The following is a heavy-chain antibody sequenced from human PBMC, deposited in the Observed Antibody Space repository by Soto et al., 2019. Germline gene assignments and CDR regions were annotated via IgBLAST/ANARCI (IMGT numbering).Heavy chain of an antibody. V-gene: IGHV3-33*01. CDR3: VSEGKAPTGTIHGCTTP. D-gene: IGHD1-1*01. Sequence: GGSLRLSCAASGFSFRDNAMHWVRQTPDKGLEWEAVIWNDGSNKFYADSVKVRFTISRDNWECTLDLHTNRLRGEDTAVYYFVSEGKAPTGTIHGCTTPCGQGTQGTVSS. J-gene: IGHJ5*02. CDR2: IWNDGSNK. CDR1: GFSFRDNA.